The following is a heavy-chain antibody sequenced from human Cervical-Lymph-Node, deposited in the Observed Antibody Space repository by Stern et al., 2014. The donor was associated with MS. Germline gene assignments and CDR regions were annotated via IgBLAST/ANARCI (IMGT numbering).Heavy chain of an antibody. CDR2: ISYDADVK. Sequence: VQLVESGGGVVQPGTSLRLSCAVSGFTFSNYGMHWVRQAPGKGLEWVAVISYDADVKFYADSVQGRFTISRDTPKNTMYLQLNSLKVEDTAVYFCAKKSVGTTGTTTAFDYWGQGTLVTGSS. J-gene: IGHJ4*02. CDR3: AKKSVGTTGTTTAFDY. CDR1: GFTFSNYG. D-gene: IGHD1-1*01. V-gene: IGHV3-30*18.